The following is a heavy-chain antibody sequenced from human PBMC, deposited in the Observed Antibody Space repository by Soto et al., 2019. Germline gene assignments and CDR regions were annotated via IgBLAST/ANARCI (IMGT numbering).Heavy chain of an antibody. CDR2: IWYDGSNK. Sequence: GGSLRLSFAASGFTFSSYGMHWVRQAPGKGLEWVSFIWYDGSNKYYAYSVKVRFTISRDNSKNTLYLQMNSLRAEDTAVYYCARDLGNQIFYSYYGMYXWGQGTTVPVS. D-gene: IGHD2-2*01. CDR3: ARDLGNQIFYSYYGMYX. J-gene: IGHJ6*02. V-gene: IGHV3-33*01. CDR1: GFTFSSYG.